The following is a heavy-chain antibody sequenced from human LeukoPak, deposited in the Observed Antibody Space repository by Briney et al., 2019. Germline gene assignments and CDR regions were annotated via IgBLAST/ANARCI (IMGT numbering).Heavy chain of an antibody. CDR3: ARGLNILDY. J-gene: IGHJ4*02. CDR2: GTHDGVT. Sequence: ASETLSLTCAVHGGSLSGNYWSWLRQPPGKGLQWIGQGTHDGVTTYNPSLKSRVTISVDTPRNQVSLKVTSLTAADTAVYYCARGLNILDYWAREPWSPSPQ. V-gene: IGHV4-34*01. CDR1: GGSLSGNY.